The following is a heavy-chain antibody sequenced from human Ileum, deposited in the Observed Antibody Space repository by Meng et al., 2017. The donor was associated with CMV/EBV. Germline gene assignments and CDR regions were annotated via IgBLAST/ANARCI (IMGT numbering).Heavy chain of an antibody. D-gene: IGHD5-18*01. V-gene: IGHV1-2*02. CDR2: INPNSGGT. Sequence: ASVKVSCKASGYTFTSYGISWVRQAPGQGLEWMGWINPNSGGTNYAQKFQGRVTMTRDTSISTAYMELSRLRSDDTAVYYCARDRGTAMGEDGMDVWGQGTTVTGSS. J-gene: IGHJ6*02. CDR3: ARDRGTAMGEDGMDV. CDR1: GYTFTSYG.